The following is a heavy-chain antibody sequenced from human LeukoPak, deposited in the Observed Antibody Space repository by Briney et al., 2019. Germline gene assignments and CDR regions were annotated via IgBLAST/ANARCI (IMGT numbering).Heavy chain of an antibody. CDR2: ISSSSSYI. V-gene: IGHV3-21*01. CDR3: ARDLGHSSSWTSLFDY. J-gene: IGHJ4*02. Sequence: PGGSLRLSCAASGFTFSSYGMHWVRQAPGKGLEWVSSISSSSSYIYYADSVKGRFTISRDNAKNSLYLQMNSLRAEDTAVYYCARDLGHSSSWTSLFDYWGQGTLVTVSS. D-gene: IGHD6-13*01. CDR1: GFTFSSYG.